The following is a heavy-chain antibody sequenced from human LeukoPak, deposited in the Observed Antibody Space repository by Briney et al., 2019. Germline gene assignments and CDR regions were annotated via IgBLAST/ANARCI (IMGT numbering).Heavy chain of an antibody. CDR2: IIPIFGTA. J-gene: IGHJ5*02. D-gene: IGHD1-26*01. CDR1: GYTFTSYG. V-gene: IGHV1-69*13. CDR3: ARDASGSYFDWFDP. Sequence: SVKVSCKASGYTFTSYGISWVRQAPGQGLEWMGGIIPIFGTANYAQKFQGRVTITADESTSTAYMELSSLRSEDTAVYYCARDASGSYFDWFDPWGQGTLVTVSS.